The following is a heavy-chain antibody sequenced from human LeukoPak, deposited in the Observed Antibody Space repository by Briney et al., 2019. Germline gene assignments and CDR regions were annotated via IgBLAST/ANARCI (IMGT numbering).Heavy chain of an antibody. CDR3: ARHQNVYTNGWYF. J-gene: IGHJ4*02. D-gene: IGHD6-19*01. V-gene: IGHV4-59*08. CDR2: FHYSGS. Sequence: SGTLSLTCTVSGGSISYYYWSWIRQTPGKGLEWIGYFHYSGSNYNPSLKSRVTISVDTSMNQFSLTLSSVTAADTAIYYCARHQNVYTNGWYFWGRGTLVTVSS. CDR1: GGSISYYY.